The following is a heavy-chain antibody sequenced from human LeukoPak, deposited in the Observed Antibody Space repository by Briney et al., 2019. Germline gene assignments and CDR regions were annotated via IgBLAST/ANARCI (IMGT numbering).Heavy chain of an antibody. Sequence: SETLSLTCTVSGGSISSHYWSWIRQPPGKGLEWIGYIYYSGSTNYNPSLKSRVTISVDTSKNQFSLKLSSVTAADTAVYYCARVVEMATIALGAFDIWGRGTMVTVSS. CDR1: GGSISSHY. J-gene: IGHJ3*02. CDR3: ARVVEMATIALGAFDI. V-gene: IGHV4-59*11. CDR2: IYYSGST. D-gene: IGHD5-24*01.